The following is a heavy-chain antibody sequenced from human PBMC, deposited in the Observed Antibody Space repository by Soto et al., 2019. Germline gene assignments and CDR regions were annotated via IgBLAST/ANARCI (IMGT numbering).Heavy chain of an antibody. CDR1: GGSISSGGYY. D-gene: IGHD3-3*01. V-gene: IGHV4-31*03. Sequence: QVQLQESGPGLVKPSQTLSLTCTVSGGSISSGGYYWSWIRQHPGKGLEWIGYIYYSGSTYYNPSLKSRVTISVDTSKNQFSLQLSSVTAADTAVYYCARVGAGYYDFWSGSSPIYYFDYWGQGTLVTVSS. CDR3: ARVGAGYYDFWSGSSPIYYFDY. J-gene: IGHJ4*02. CDR2: IYYSGST.